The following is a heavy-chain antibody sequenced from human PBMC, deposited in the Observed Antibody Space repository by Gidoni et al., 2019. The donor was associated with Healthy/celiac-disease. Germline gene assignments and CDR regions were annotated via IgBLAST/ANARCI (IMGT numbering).Heavy chain of an antibody. J-gene: IGHJ4*02. D-gene: IGHD3-9*01. Sequence: QVQLQESGPGLVKPSETLSLTCTVSGGSISSYYWSWIRQPPGKGLEWIGYIYYSGSTNYNPSLKSRVTISVDMSKNQFSLKLSSVTAADTAVYYCARFGNYDILTGYHDYWGQGTLVTVSS. V-gene: IGHV4-59*01. CDR2: IYYSGST. CDR1: GGSISSYY. CDR3: ARFGNYDILTGYHDY.